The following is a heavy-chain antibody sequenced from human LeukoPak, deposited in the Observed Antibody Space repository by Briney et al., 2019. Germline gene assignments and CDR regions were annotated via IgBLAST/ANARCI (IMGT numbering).Heavy chain of an antibody. V-gene: IGHV3-30-3*01. Sequence: GGSLRLSCAASGFTFSSYAMHWVRQAPGKGLEWVAVISYDGSNKYYADSVKGRFTISRDNSKNTLYLQMNSLRAEDTAVYYCARVNMGMDVWGQGTTVTVSS. CDR3: ARVNMGMDV. CDR1: GFTFSSYA. J-gene: IGHJ6*02. CDR2: ISYDGSNK.